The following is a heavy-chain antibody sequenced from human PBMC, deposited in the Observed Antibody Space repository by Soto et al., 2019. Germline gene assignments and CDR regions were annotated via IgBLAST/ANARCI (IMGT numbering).Heavy chain of an antibody. CDR1: GGSISSYY. CDR3: ARGGNGSPYYFDY. D-gene: IGHD2-2*03. J-gene: IGHJ4*02. CDR2: IYYSGST. V-gene: IGHV4-59*08. Sequence: SETLSLTCTVSGGSISSYYWSWIRQPPGKGLEWIGYIYYSGSTNYNPSLKSRVTISVDTSKNQFSLKLSSVTAADTAVYYCARGGNGSPYYFDYWGQGTLVTVS.